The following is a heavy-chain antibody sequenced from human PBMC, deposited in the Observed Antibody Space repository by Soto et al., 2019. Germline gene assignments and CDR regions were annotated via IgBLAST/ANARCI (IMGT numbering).Heavy chain of an antibody. CDR2: ITGSGRNT. V-gene: IGHV3-23*01. CDR1: GFTFSSYS. D-gene: IGHD2-21*01. Sequence: GGSLRLSCAASGFTFSSYSTSWVRQAPWKGLQSVSSITGSGRNTYYTDSVKGRFNISRDNSKNTLYLQMNSLRVEDTAIYYWEKDPGRPYNGDWYSHEYFHHWGQRTLVAVYS. J-gene: IGHJ1*01. CDR3: EKDPGRPYNGDWYSHEYFHH.